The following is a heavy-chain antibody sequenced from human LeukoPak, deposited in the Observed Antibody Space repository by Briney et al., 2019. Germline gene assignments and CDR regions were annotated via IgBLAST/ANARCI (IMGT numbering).Heavy chain of an antibody. CDR1: GGSISSGGYY. D-gene: IGHD3-22*01. CDR2: IYYSGST. V-gene: IGHV4-31*03. J-gene: IGHJ5*02. CDR3: ARGYYDSSGYPSTNNWFDP. Sequence: SETLSLTCTVSGGSISSGGYYWSWIRQHPGKGLECIGYIYYSGSTYYNPSLKSRVTISVDTSKNQFSLKLSSVTAADTAVYYCARGYYDSSGYPSTNNWFDPWGQGTLVTVSS.